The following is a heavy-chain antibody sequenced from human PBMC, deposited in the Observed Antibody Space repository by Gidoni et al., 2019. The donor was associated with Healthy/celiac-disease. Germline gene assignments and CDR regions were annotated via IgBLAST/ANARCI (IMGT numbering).Heavy chain of an antibody. V-gene: IGHV1-46*01. Sequence: QVQLVQSGAEVKKPGASVKVSCKASGYPFTSYYMHWVRQAPGQGLEWMGIINPSGGSTSYAQKFQGRVTMTRDTSTSTVYMELSSLRSEDTAVYYCARDSSGIIAAAGTPYYWGQGTLVTVSS. CDR2: INPSGGST. CDR3: ARDSSGIIAAAGTPYY. D-gene: IGHD6-13*01. J-gene: IGHJ4*02. CDR1: GYPFTSYY.